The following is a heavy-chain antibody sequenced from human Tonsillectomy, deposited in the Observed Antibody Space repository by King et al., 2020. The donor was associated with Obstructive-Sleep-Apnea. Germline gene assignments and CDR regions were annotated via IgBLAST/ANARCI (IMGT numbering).Heavy chain of an antibody. CDR3: ARGLAVAGAEIFPN. CDR1: GGSFRINY. J-gene: IGHJ1*01. Sequence: MQLQESGPGLVKLSETLSLSCSVSGGSFRINYWSWIRQSPGKGLEWIGCGYSTGSTNYNPSLESRVTISLDTSKNEFSLSLSSVTAADTAVYYCARGLAVAGAEIFPNWGQGALVIVSS. V-gene: IGHV4-59*01. D-gene: IGHD6-19*01. CDR2: GYSTGST.